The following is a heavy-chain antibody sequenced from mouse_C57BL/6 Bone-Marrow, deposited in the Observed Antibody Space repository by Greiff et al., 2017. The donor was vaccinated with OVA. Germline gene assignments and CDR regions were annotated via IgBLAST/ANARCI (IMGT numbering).Heavy chain of an antibody. J-gene: IGHJ2*01. CDR1: GYTFTSYW. D-gene: IGHD4-1*01. CDR3: ARDGTRGDYFDY. CDR2: IYPGSGST. V-gene: IGHV1-55*01. Sequence: QVQLKQPWAELVKPGASVKMSCKASGYTFTSYWITWVKQRPGQGLEWIGDIYPGSGSTNYNEKFKSKATLTVDTSSSTAYMQLSSLTSEDSAVYYCARDGTRGDYFDYWGQGTTLTVSS.